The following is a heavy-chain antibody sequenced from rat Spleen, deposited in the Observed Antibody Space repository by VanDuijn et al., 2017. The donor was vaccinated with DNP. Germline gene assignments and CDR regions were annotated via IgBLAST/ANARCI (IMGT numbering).Heavy chain of an antibody. CDR1: GFSLTNYG. Sequence: QVQLKESGPVLVQASETLSLTCTVSGFSLTNYGVIWVRQSPGKGLEWMGIIWGHGTTDYNSALKSRLSINRDTTKSQVFLKVSSLQTEDTATHDCARDRGSYIPMDAWGQGASVTVSS. D-gene: IGHD1-2*01. J-gene: IGHJ4*01. CDR2: IWGHGTT. CDR3: ARDRGSYIPMDA. V-gene: IGHV2S75*01.